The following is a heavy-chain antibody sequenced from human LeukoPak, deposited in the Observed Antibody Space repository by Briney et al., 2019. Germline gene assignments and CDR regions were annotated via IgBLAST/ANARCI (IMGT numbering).Heavy chain of an antibody. V-gene: IGHV1-2*02. CDR2: INPKSGVT. D-gene: IGHD3-22*01. J-gene: IGHJ4*01. CDR3: ARALRYDDSSGYYAY. CDR1: GYTFTGHY. Sequence: ASVKVSCKASGYTFTGHYMHWVRQGPGQGPEWMGWINPKSGVTNYAQTFQGMVTMTRDTSISIVYMELSRLTLDDTAVYYCARALRYDDSSGYYAYWGQGTLVTVSS.